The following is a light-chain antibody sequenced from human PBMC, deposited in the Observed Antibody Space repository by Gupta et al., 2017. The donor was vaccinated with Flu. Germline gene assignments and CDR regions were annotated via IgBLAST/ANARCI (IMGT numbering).Light chain of an antibody. CDR3: GSYRINDV. J-gene: IGLJ1*01. CDR2: EVT. V-gene: IGLV2-8*01. CDR1: NRDIGGNNY. Sequence: TGTNRDIGGNNYVSWYQQHPGKAPNLMIYEVTKRPSGVPDRFSGSKSGNTASLTVSGRQAEDEADYYCGSYRINDVFGSGTKVTVL.